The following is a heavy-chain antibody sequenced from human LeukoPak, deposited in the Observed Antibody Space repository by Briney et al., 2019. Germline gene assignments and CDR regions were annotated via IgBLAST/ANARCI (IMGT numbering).Heavy chain of an antibody. J-gene: IGHJ3*02. V-gene: IGHV1-46*01. CDR3: ARGPPSYYDSSGYRYAFDI. Sequence: ASVKVSCKASGYTFTSYYMHWERQAPGQGLEWMGIINPSGGSTSYAQKFQGRVTMTRDMSTSTVYMELSSLRSEDTAVYYCARGPPSYYDSSGYRYAFDIWGQGTMVTVSS. CDR1: GYTFTSYY. D-gene: IGHD3-22*01. CDR2: INPSGGST.